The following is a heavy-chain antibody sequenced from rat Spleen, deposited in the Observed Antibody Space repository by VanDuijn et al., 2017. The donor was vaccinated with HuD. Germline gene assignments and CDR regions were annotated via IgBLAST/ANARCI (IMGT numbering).Heavy chain of an antibody. Sequence: QVQLKESGPGLVQPSQTLSLTCTVSGFSLTSYHVSWVRQPPGKGLEWMGVLWRGGSTTYNSTLKSRMGISRDTSKSQVFLKINSLKTEDTAIYYCTRSRGYPGIAFDYWGQGVMVTVSS. D-gene: IGHD1-4*01. V-gene: IGHV2-43*01. CDR2: LWRGGST. CDR3: TRSRGYPGIAFDY. J-gene: IGHJ2*01. CDR1: GFSLTSYH.